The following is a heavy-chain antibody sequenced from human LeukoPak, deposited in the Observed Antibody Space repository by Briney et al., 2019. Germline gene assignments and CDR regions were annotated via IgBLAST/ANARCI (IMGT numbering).Heavy chain of an antibody. V-gene: IGHV3-23*01. Sequence: PGGSLRLSCAASGFTFTDYAMNWVRQAPGKGLEWFSTISGSGTITYYADSVRGRFTISRDYSTNTLYLQMNSLESEDTAVYYCVRQAQEDYWGQGTLVIVSS. CDR2: ISGSGTIT. J-gene: IGHJ4*02. CDR3: VRQAQEDY. CDR1: GFTFTDYA. D-gene: IGHD6-25*01.